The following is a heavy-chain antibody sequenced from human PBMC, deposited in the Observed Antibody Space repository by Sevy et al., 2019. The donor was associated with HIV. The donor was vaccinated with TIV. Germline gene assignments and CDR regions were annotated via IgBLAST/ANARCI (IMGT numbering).Heavy chain of an antibody. CDR2: ISVDGSNE. D-gene: IGHD1-1*01. J-gene: IGHJ1*01. V-gene: IGHV3-30-3*01. CDR1: GFTFNFFS. Sequence: GGSLRLSCAASGFTFNFFSMHWVRQAPGKGLEWVATISVDGSNEHYADSVKGRFTISRDNSKNSLFLQMSSLRADDAAVYYCALERLSSAVAEYFHNWGQGTLVTVSS. CDR3: ALERLSSAVAEYFHN.